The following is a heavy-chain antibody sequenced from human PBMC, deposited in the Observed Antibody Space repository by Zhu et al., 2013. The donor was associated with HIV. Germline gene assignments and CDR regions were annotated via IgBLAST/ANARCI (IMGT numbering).Heavy chain of an antibody. CDR2: IYHSGST. CDR1: GYSISSGYY. Sequence: QVQLQESGPGLVKPSETLSLTCTVSGYSISSGYYWGWIRQPPGKGLEWIGSIYHSGSTYYNPSLKSRVTISVDTSKNQFSLKLSSVTAADTAVYYCARDFRQYYYDSSGYYSGWFDPWGQGTLVTVSS. CDR3: ARDFRQYYYDSSGYYSGWFDP. V-gene: IGHV4-38-2*02. D-gene: IGHD3-22*01. J-gene: IGHJ5*02.